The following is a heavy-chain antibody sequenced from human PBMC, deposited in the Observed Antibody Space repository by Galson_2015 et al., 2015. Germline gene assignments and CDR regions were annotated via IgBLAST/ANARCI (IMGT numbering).Heavy chain of an antibody. V-gene: IGHV3-74*01. Sequence: SLRLCCAASGVTFISYWMHWVRQDPGKGLVWVSGINSDGSSTSYADSVKGRFTISRDNAKNTLYLQMNSLRAEDTAVYYCARQQLRFLDVNSPFDIWGQWTMVTVSS. CDR2: INSDGSST. CDR3: ARQQLRFLDVNSPFDI. D-gene: IGHD3-3*01. CDR1: GVTFISYW. J-gene: IGHJ3*02.